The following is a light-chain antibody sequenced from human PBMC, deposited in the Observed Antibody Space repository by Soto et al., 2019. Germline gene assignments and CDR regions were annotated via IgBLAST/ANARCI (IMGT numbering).Light chain of an antibody. J-gene: IGKJ4*01. CDR3: GRALVTPLT. V-gene: IGKV2-28*01. Sequence: IVLTQSPLSLPVTPGEPASISFRSSQSLLNSNGYNYLDWYLQKPGQSPQVLIYLGSNRASGVPETSIWTGSETYFRLKISRVEAEDVGVEYCGRALVTPLTIAGGTQVDI. CDR2: LGS. CDR1: QSLLNSNGYNY.